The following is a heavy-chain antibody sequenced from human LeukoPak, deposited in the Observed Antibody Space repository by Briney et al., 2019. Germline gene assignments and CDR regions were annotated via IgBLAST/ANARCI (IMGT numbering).Heavy chain of an antibody. V-gene: IGHV1-69*04. CDR3: ARGMGSSTSWPYYYYYCGMDV. Sequence: GASVKVSCKASGGTFSSYAISWVRQAPGQGLEWMGRIIPILGIANYAQKFQGRVTITADKSTSTAYMELSSLRSEDTAVYYYARGMGSSTSWPYYYYYCGMDVWGQGTTVTVSS. J-gene: IGHJ6*02. CDR2: IIPILGIA. D-gene: IGHD2-2*01. CDR1: GGTFSSYA.